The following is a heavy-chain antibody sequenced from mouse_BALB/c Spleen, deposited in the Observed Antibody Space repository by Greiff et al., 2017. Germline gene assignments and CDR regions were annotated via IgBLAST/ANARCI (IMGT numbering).Heavy chain of an antibody. J-gene: IGHJ1*01. CDR1: GFNIKDYY. D-gene: IGHD3-3*01. V-gene: IGHV14-4*02. CDR3: KSRANWYFDV. CDR2: IDPENGDT. Sequence: EVQLQQSGAELVRSGASVKLSCTASGFNIKDYYMHWVKQRPEQGLEWIGWIDPENGDTEYDPKFQGKATMTADTSSNTAYLQLSSLTSEDTAVYYYKSRANWYFDVWGAGTTVTVSS.